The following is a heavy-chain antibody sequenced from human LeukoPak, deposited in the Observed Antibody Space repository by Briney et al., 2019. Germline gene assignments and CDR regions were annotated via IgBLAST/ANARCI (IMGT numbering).Heavy chain of an antibody. D-gene: IGHD2-2*01. CDR1: GGSFSGYY. J-gene: IGHJ2*01. CDR2: INHSGRT. V-gene: IGHV4-34*01. Sequence: PSETLSLTCAVYGGSFSGYYWSWLRQPPGEGLEGIGEINHSGRTNYNPSLKSRVTISVDTSNNQFSLKLSSVTAADTAVYYCARGRVVPAAIKNWYFDLWGRGTLVTVSS. CDR3: ARGRVVPAAIKNWYFDL.